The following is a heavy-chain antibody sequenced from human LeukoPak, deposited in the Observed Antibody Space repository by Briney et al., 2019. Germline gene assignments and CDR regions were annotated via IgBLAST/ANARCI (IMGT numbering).Heavy chain of an antibody. Sequence: GGSLRLSCGASGFTFSRYAMSWVRQAPGKGLEWVSAMSSSDDGRYYAASVRGRFTISRDTSRSTLYLQMNSLRAEDAAVYYCAKAPVTSCRGAFCYPFDYWGQGTLVTVSS. CDR3: AKAPVTSCRGAFCYPFDY. J-gene: IGHJ4*02. CDR2: MSSSDDGR. CDR1: GFTFSRYA. D-gene: IGHD2-15*01. V-gene: IGHV3-23*01.